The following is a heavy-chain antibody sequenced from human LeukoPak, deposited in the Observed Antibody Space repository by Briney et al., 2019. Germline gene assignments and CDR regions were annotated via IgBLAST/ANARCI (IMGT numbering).Heavy chain of an antibody. CDR1: GFTFSSYS. V-gene: IGHV3-48*04. CDR2: ISSSSSTI. J-gene: IGHJ4*02. D-gene: IGHD2-15*01. CDR3: ARDGRLGYCSGGSCYSDY. Sequence: GGSLRLSRAASGFTFSSYSMNWVRQAPGKGLEWVSYISSSSSTIYYADSVKGRFTTSRDNAKNSLYLQMNSLRAEDTAVYYCARDGRLGYCSGGSCYSDYWGQGILVTVSS.